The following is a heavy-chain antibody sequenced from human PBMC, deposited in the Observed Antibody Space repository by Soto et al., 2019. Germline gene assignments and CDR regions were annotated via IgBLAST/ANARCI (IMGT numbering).Heavy chain of an antibody. Sequence: SRPTLVHPPQTLTLTCTFSGFSLSTSGEGVGWIRQPPGKALEWLALIYWDDDKRYSPSLKTRLTITKDTSKNQVVLTMINMDPVDTATYSCAHIGVSRWFDFWGQGTLVTVSS. J-gene: IGHJ4*02. D-gene: IGHD6-13*01. CDR1: GFSLSTSGEG. CDR3: AHIGVSRWFDF. V-gene: IGHV2-5*02. CDR2: IYWDDDK.